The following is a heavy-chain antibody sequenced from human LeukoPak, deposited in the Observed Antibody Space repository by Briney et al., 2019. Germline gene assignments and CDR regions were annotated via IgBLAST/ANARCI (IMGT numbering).Heavy chain of an antibody. CDR3: ARVSDDSGWNFDY. CDR1: GGTFSTYA. CDR2: INAGNSNR. J-gene: IGHJ4*02. D-gene: IGHD6-19*01. Sequence: ASVKVSCKASGGTFSTYAINWVRQAPGQRLEWMGWINAGNSNRKYSQKFQDRVTITRETSATTAYMELNSLTSEDTAVYYCARVSDDSGWNFDYWGQGTLVTVSS. V-gene: IGHV1-3*01.